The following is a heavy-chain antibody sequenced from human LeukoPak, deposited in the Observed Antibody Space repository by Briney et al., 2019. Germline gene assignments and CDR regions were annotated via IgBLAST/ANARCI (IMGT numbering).Heavy chain of an antibody. CDR2: ISGSGVTT. Sequence: GGSLRLSCAASGFTISTYAMSWVRQAPGKGLEWVSAISGSGVTTYYADSVKGRFTISRDNSKNTLYLQMNSLRAEDTAVYYCAKANTGYENFDYWGQGTLVTVS. V-gene: IGHV3-23*01. CDR1: GFTISTYA. CDR3: AKANTGYENFDY. J-gene: IGHJ4*02. D-gene: IGHD5-12*01.